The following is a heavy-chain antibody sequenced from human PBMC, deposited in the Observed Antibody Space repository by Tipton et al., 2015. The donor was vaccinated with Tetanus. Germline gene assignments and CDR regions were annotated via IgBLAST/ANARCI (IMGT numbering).Heavy chain of an antibody. D-gene: IGHD6-19*01. J-gene: IGHJ4*02. Sequence: QLVQSGAEVKKPGESLRLSCAASGFTFSSYWMSWVRQAPGKGLEWVANIKQDGSEKYYVDSVKGRFTISRDNAKNSLYLQMNSLRAGDTAVYYCAREGVGVVAGTGFDYWGQGTLVTVSS. CDR3: AREGVGVVAGTGFDY. CDR1: GFTFSSYW. CDR2: IKQDGSEK. V-gene: IGHV3-7*03.